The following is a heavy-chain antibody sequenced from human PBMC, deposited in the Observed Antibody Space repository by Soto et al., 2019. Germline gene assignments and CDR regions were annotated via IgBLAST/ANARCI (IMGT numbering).Heavy chain of an antibody. CDR1: GGTFSSYA. CDR2: ISAYNGNT. V-gene: IGHV1-18*01. J-gene: IGHJ4*02. CDR3: ARGSYYDFWSGYSGTYYFDY. D-gene: IGHD3-3*01. Sequence: QVQLVQSGAEVKKPGSSVKVSCKASGGTFSSYAISWVRQAPGQGLEWMGWISAYNGNTNYAQKLQGRVTMTTDTSTSTAYMELRSLRSDDTAVYYCARGSYYDFWSGYSGTYYFDYWGQGTLVTVSS.